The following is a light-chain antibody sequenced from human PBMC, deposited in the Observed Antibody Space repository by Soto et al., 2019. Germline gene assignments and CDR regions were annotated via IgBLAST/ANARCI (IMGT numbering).Light chain of an antibody. V-gene: IGLV2-14*01. Sequence: QSALTQPASVSGSPGQSITISCAGTMRDVGAYNLVSWYQPHPGRAPQLIIYEVRNRPSGISFRFSGSKSGNTASLTISGLQAEDEADYSCSSYTSKSSLIFGGGTKLTVL. CDR2: EVR. CDR1: MRDVGAYNL. CDR3: SSYTSKSSLI. J-gene: IGLJ2*01.